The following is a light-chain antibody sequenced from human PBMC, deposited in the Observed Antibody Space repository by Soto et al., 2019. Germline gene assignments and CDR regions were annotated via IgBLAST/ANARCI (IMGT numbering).Light chain of an antibody. Sequence: DIQMTQYPSSLTASVGDRVTITCRASQSISSYLNWYQQKPGKAPKLLIYAASSLQSGVPSRFSGSGSGTDFTLTMSSLQPEDFATYYCQQSYSTLTFGGGTKVDIK. J-gene: IGKJ4*01. V-gene: IGKV1-39*01. CDR1: QSISSY. CDR2: AAS. CDR3: QQSYSTLT.